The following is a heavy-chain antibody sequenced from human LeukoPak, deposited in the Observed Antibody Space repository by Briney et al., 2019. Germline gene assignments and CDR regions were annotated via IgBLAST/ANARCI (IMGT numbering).Heavy chain of an antibody. V-gene: IGHV4-34*01. Sequence: SETLSLNCAVYGGSCNANYWSWLRQPQGHELEWIGELNHGGSTNYNPSLKYRVTISVDTSKNQFSLKLSAVTAADTSVYYCASRRGGSGSYSARYFQLWGQGTLVTVSS. CDR3: ASRRGGSGSYSARYFQL. CDR2: LNHGGST. D-gene: IGHD3-10*01. CDR1: GGSCNANY. J-gene: IGHJ1*01.